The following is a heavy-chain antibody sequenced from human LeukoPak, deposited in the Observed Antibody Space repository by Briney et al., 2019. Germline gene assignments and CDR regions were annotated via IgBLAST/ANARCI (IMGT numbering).Heavy chain of an antibody. CDR3: ASILLWFVYDY. V-gene: IGHV3-23*01. CDR2: ITSSGGST. J-gene: IGHJ4*02. D-gene: IGHD3-10*01. CDR1: GFTFNTYA. Sequence: GGSLRLSCAASGFTFNTYAMFWVRQAPGKGLEWVSTITSSGGSTYYADSVKGRFTISRDNSKNTLFLQMNSLRAEDTAVYYCASILLWFVYDYWGQGTLVTVSS.